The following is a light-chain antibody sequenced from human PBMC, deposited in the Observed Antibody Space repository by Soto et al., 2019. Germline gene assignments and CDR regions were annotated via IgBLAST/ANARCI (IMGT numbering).Light chain of an antibody. J-gene: IGKJ2*01. CDR3: QQRLFWPLFT. CDR1: QNIHSF. V-gene: IGKV3-11*01. CDR2: DAS. Sequence: EIVLTQSPATVSLSPGESATLSCRASQNIHSFLAWYQQRPGQAPRLLIYDASFRATAIPARFNGSGSGTNFPLPFPRLGAEYFEVYYCQQRLFWPLFTFGQGTRLEIK.